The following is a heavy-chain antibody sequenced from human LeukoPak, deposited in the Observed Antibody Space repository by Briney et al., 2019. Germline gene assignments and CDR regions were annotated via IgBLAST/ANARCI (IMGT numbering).Heavy chain of an antibody. J-gene: IGHJ3*02. CDR3: ARDRPARRAFDI. V-gene: IGHV4-61*02. CDR1: GGSISSGSYY. D-gene: IGHD6-6*01. Sequence: PSETLSLTCSVSGGSISSGSYYWSWIRQPAGKGLEWIGRIYTSGSTNYNPSLKSRVTISVDTSKNQFSLKLSSVTAADTAVYYCARDRPARRAFDIWGQGTMVTVSS. CDR2: IYTSGST.